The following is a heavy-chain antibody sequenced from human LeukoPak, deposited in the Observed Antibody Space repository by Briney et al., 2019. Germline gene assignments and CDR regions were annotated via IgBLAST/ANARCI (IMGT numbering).Heavy chain of an antibody. Sequence: ETSVTLSLTCTVSGGSISSYYWSWIRQPPGKGLEWIGYIYYSGSTNYNPSLKSRVTISVDTSKNQFSLKLSSVTAADTAVYYCARHQGYGGNFYDYWGQGTLVTVSS. CDR2: IYYSGST. V-gene: IGHV4-59*08. J-gene: IGHJ4*02. CDR1: GGSISSYY. CDR3: ARHQGYGGNFYDY. D-gene: IGHD4-23*01.